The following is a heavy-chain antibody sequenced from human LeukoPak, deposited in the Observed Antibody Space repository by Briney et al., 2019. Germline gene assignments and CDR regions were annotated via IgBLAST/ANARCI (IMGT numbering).Heavy chain of an antibody. D-gene: IGHD6-13*01. CDR2: ISGSGGNT. Sequence: SGGSLRLSCAASGFTFDDYGMSWVRQAPGKGLEWVSGISGSGGNTYYADSAKGRFTISRDNSKNTLYLQMNSLRAEDTAVYYCAKGLTSSSWFSWFDPWGQGTLVTVSS. J-gene: IGHJ5*02. CDR1: GFTFDDYG. V-gene: IGHV3-23*01. CDR3: AKGLTSSSWFSWFDP.